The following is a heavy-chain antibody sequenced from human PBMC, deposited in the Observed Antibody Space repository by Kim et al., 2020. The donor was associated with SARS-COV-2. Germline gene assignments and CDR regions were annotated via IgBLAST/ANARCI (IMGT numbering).Heavy chain of an antibody. J-gene: IGHJ1*01. V-gene: IGHV4-34*01. CDR3: ARAAVLYGQSSSSAGGDFQH. D-gene: IGHD6-13*01. CDR2: INHSGSP. CDR1: GGSFSGYY. Sequence: SETLSLTCAVYGGSFSGYYWSWIRQPPGKGLEWIGEINHSGSPNYNPSLKSRVTISVDTSKNQFSLKLSSVTAADTAVYYCARAAVLYGQSSSSAGGDFQHWGQGTLVTVSS.